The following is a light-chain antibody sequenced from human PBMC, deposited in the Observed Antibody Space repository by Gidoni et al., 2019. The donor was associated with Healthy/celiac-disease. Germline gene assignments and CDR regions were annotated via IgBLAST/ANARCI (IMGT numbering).Light chain of an antibody. CDR2: QDS. V-gene: IGLV3-1*01. Sequence: SYELTQPPSVSVSPGQTASITCSGDKLGDKYACWYQQKPGPSPVLVIYQDSKRPSGIPERFSGSNSGNTATLTISGTQAMDEADYYCQAWDSSTLVFGGGTKLTVL. CDR1: KLGDKY. J-gene: IGLJ2*01. CDR3: QAWDSSTLV.